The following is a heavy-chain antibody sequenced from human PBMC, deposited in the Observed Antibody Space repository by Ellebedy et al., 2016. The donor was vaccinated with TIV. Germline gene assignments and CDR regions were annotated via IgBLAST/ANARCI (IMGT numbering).Heavy chain of an antibody. J-gene: IGHJ4*02. CDR1: GGSISSSSYY. CDR2: IYYSGIT. CDR3: ARDLRRIAVAGHFDY. Sequence: SETLSLTCTVSGGSISSSSYYWVWFRQSPREGLEWIGSIYYSGITYYNPSLKSRVTISVDTSKNQFSLKLSSVTAADTAVYYCARDLRRIAVAGHFDYWGQGTLVTVSS. V-gene: IGHV4-39*07. D-gene: IGHD6-19*01.